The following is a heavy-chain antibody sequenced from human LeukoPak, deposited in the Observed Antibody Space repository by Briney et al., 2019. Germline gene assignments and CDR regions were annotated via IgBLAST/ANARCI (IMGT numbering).Heavy chain of an antibody. Sequence: ASVTVSCKASGYTFTGYYMHWVRQAPGQGLEWMGWINPKSGGTNYAQKFQGRVTMTRGTSISAAYMELSRLRSDDTAVYYCARAVGWGTAMVYYFDYWGQGTLVTVSS. J-gene: IGHJ4*02. CDR1: GYTFTGYY. D-gene: IGHD5-18*01. CDR2: INPKSGGT. V-gene: IGHV1-2*02. CDR3: ARAVGWGTAMVYYFDY.